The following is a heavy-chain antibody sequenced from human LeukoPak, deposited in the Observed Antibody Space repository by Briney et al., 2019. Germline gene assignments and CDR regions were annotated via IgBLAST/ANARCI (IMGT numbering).Heavy chain of an antibody. Sequence: PGGSLRLSCAASGFTFSSYEMNWVRQAPGKGLEWVSYISSSGSTIYYADSVKGRFTISRDNAKNSLYLHMNSLRAEDTAVYYCASPPGIAAAGTLIDYWGQGTLVTVSS. J-gene: IGHJ4*02. D-gene: IGHD6-13*01. CDR2: ISSSGSTI. V-gene: IGHV3-48*03. CDR1: GFTFSSYE. CDR3: ASPPGIAAAGTLIDY.